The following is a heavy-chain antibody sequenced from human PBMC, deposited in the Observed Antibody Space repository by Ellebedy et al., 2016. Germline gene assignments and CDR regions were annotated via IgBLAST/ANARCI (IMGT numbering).Heavy chain of an antibody. CDR3: AKVGVTTTVFWYFDL. D-gene: IGHD4-17*01. CDR2: IIDSGRKT. V-gene: IGHV3-23*01. J-gene: IGHJ2*01. Sequence: GGSLRLSXAASGFTFSDYPMGWVRQVPGKGLEWVSGIIDSGRKTNYADSVKGRFTISRDNFWNTLHLQMNSLRADDTAVYYCAKVGVTTTVFWYFDLWGRGTPVTVSS. CDR1: GFTFSDYP.